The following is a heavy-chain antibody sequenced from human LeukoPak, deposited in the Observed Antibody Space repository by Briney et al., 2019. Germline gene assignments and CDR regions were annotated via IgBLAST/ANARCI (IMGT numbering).Heavy chain of an antibody. CDR1: GFTVSSNY. J-gene: IGHJ4*02. D-gene: IGHD2-8*01. Sequence: GRSLRLSCAASGFTVSSNYMTWVRQAPGKGLEWVSVIYTGGSTYYADSVKGRFTISRDYSKNTLYLQMNSLRAEDTAVYYCARVSRMLGTSTLDNWGQGTLVTVSS. CDR2: IYTGGST. CDR3: ARVSRMLGTSTLDN. V-gene: IGHV3-66*01.